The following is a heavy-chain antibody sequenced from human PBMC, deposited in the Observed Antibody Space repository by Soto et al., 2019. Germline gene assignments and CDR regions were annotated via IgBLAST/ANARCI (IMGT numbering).Heavy chain of an antibody. CDR3: TTGIVVAVAAIGSRGMIDY. CDR2: IKSKTDGGTT. Sequence: PGGSLRLSCAASGFTFSKAWMNWVRQAPGKGLEWVGRIKSKTDGGTTDYAAPVKGRFTISRDDSKNTLYLQMNSLKTEDTAVYYCTTGIVVAVAAIGSRGMIDYWGQGTLVTVSS. D-gene: IGHD2-15*01. CDR1: GFTFSKAW. J-gene: IGHJ4*02. V-gene: IGHV3-15*07.